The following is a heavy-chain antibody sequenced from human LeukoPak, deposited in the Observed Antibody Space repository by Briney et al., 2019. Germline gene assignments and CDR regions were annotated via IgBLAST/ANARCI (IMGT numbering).Heavy chain of an antibody. CDR2: VYSGGAA. CDR3: AREIVLMMSDAASPYFMDV. J-gene: IGHJ6*03. D-gene: IGHD3-16*01. Sequence: SETLSLTCSVSGASVNDYFWSWIRQAPGRGLEWPGQVYSGGAAEYSPSLKGRVTISLDASTNKVSLSLRSATPADTAVYFCAREIVLMMSDAASPYFMDVWGRGTTVTVAS. V-gene: IGHV4-59*02. CDR1: GASVNDYF.